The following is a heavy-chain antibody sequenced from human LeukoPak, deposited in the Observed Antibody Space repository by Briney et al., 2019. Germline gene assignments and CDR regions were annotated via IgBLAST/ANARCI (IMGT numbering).Heavy chain of an antibody. Sequence: ETLSLTCTVSGGSISSSSYHWGWIRLPPGKGLEWIGNLYYSGSTYYNPSLKSRVTISVDRSKNQFSLKLNSVAAADTAVYYCARRHDGEFDYWGQGTLVTVSS. CDR1: GGSISSSSYH. D-gene: IGHD3-10*01. J-gene: IGHJ4*02. V-gene: IGHV4-39*01. CDR2: LYYSGST. CDR3: ARRHDGEFDY.